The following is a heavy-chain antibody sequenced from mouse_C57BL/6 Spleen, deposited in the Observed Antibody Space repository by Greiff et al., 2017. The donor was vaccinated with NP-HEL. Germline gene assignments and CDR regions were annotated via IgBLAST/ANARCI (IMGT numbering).Heavy chain of an antibody. V-gene: IGHV3-6*01. J-gene: IGHJ2*01. CDR3: ARGDGNYGMVYYFDY. CDR1: GYSITSGYY. D-gene: IGHD2-1*01. CDR2: ISYDGSN. Sequence: ESGPGLVKPSQSLSLTCSVTGYSITSGYYWNWIRQFPGNKLEWMGYISYDGSNNYNPSLKNRISITRDTSKNQFFLKLNSVTTEDTATYYCARGDGNYGMVYYFDYWGQGTTLTVSS.